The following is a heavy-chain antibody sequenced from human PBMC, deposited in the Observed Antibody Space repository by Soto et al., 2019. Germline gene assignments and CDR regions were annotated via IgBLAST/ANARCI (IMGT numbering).Heavy chain of an antibody. Sequence: SETLSLTRPVCGGSTSCYCWSWIRQPRGKGLEGIGLIYYSRSTNYTPSLKSRVTISVDTSKNQFSLKLSSVTAADTAVYYCARTKNILTGFYYYYYYGMDVWGQGTTVT. CDR3: ARTKNILTGFYYYYYYGMDV. D-gene: IGHD3-9*01. J-gene: IGHJ6*02. V-gene: IGHV4-59*08. CDR1: GGSTSCYC. CDR2: IYYSRST.